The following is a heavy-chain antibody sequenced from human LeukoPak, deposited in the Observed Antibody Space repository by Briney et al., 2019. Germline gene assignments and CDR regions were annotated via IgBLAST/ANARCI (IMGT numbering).Heavy chain of an antibody. D-gene: IGHD6-19*01. CDR1: GFTFSSYA. J-gene: IGHJ4*02. Sequence: GGSLRLSCAASGFTFSSYAMSWVRQAPGKGLEWASAISGSGGSTYYADSVKGRFTISRDNSKNTLYLQMNSLRAEDTAVYYCAKAGGLRVYSGWSQSGYWGQGTLVTVSS. CDR3: AKAGGLRVYSGWSQSGY. CDR2: ISGSGGST. V-gene: IGHV3-23*01.